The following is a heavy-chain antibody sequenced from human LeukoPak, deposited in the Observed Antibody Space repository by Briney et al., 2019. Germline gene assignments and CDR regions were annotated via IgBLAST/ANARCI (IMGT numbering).Heavy chain of an antibody. D-gene: IGHD5-18*01. J-gene: IGHJ4*02. Sequence: GGSLRLSCAASGFTFSSYGMHSVRQAPGKGLEWVAVISYDGSNKYYADSVKGRFTISRDNSKNTLYLQMNSLRAEDTAVYYCARVHRGYSYGRLDYWGQGTLVTVSS. CDR1: GFTFSSYG. CDR3: ARVHRGYSYGRLDY. CDR2: ISYDGSNK. V-gene: IGHV3-30*03.